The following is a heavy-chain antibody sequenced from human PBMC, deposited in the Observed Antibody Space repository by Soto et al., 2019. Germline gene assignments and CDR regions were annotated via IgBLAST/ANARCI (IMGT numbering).Heavy chain of an antibody. V-gene: IGHV1-69*12. CDR2: IIPIFGTA. J-gene: IGHJ6*02. CDR1: GGTFSSYA. CDR3: ASNNNVLTGSYYYGMDV. Sequence: QVQLVQSGAEVKKPGSSVKVSCKASGGTFSSYAISWVRQAPGQGLEWMGGIIPIFGTANYAQKFQGRVTIIADESRSTAYRELSSLRSEDTAVFYCASNNNVLTGSYYYGMDVWGQGTTVTVSS. D-gene: IGHD3-9*01.